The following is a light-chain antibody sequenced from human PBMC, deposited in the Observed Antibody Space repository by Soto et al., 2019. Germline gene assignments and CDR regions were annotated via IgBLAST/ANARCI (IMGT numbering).Light chain of an antibody. V-gene: IGLV4-69*01. Sequence: PVLTQSPSASASLGASVKLTCTLSRGHSNYAIAWHQQQPEKGPRFLMKLNSDGSHSKGDGIPDRFSGSSSGAERYLTITTLQSEDEADYYCQTWVTGIHIFGGGTKLTVL. CDR3: QTWVTGIHI. CDR2: LNSDGSH. J-gene: IGLJ2*01. CDR1: RGHSNYA.